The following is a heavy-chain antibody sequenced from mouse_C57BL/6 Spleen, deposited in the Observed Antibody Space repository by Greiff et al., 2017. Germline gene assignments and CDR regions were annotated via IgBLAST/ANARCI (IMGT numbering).Heavy chain of an antibody. D-gene: IGHD3-2*01. CDR2: IWTGGGT. Sequence: VKLMESGPGLVAPSQSLSITCTVSGFSLTSYAISWVRQPPGKGLEWLGVIWTGGGTNYNSALKSRLSISKDNSKSQVFLKMNSLQTDDTARYYCARNQPLDRGPWFAYWGQGTLVTVSA. J-gene: IGHJ3*01. V-gene: IGHV2-9-1*01. CDR1: GFSLTSYA. CDR3: ARNQPLDRGPWFAY.